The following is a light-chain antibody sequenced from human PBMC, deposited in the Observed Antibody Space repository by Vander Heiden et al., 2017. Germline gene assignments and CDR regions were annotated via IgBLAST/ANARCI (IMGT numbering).Light chain of an antibody. Sequence: DIHITHSPSSLSASVGDRVTITCRASQSISNYLNWYQQKPGKAPNLLIYGASNLESGVPSRFSGSGSGTDFSLTISSLQPEDFATYYCQQSYSVPPTFGQGTKLEIK. CDR2: GAS. CDR3: QQSYSVPPT. CDR1: QSISNY. J-gene: IGKJ2*01. V-gene: IGKV1-39*01.